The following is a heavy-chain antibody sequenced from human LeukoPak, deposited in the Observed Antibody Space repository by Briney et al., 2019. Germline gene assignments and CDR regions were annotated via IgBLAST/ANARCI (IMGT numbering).Heavy chain of an antibody. CDR1: GFTFSDYY. V-gene: IGHV3-11*01. CDR2: ISFSGSTI. J-gene: IGHJ4*02. D-gene: IGHD6-13*01. Sequence: GGSLRLSCAASGFTFSDYYMSWIRQAPGKGREGGSYISFSGSTIYYADSVKGRFTISRDDAKNSLYLQMNSLRAEDTAVYYCARDIVAAGLFFDYWGRGTLVTASS. CDR3: ARDIVAAGLFFDY.